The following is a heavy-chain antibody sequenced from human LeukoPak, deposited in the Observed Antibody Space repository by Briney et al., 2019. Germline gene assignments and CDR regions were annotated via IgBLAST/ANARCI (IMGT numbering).Heavy chain of an antibody. CDR1: GFTFSSYA. Sequence: GGSLRLSCAASGFTFSSYAMHWVRQAPGKGLEWVAVISYDGSNKYYADSVKGRFTISRDNAKNSLYLQMNSLRAEDTAVYYCAREHSSSWYHGRGGGFDYWGQGTLVTVSS. CDR3: AREHSSSWYHGRGGGFDY. CDR2: ISYDGSNK. J-gene: IGHJ4*02. V-gene: IGHV3-30*04. D-gene: IGHD6-13*01.